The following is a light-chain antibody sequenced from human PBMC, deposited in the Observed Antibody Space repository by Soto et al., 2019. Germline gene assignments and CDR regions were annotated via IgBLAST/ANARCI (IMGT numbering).Light chain of an antibody. CDR1: QSVCNRC. CDR2: VAS. Sequence: ETVLTQSPGTLSLSPGARVTLSCRASQSVCNRCLAWYQQKPGQSPRLLIYVASTRATGIPDRFSGRGSGTDFTLTISRLEPEDFAVYYCQHYGTTPWTFGQGTKVGIK. J-gene: IGKJ1*01. V-gene: IGKV3-20*01. CDR3: QHYGTTPWT.